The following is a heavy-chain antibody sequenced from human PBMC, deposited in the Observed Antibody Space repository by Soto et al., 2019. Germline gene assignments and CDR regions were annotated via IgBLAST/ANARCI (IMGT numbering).Heavy chain of an antibody. D-gene: IGHD6-6*01. Sequence: SETLSLTCTVSGGSISSSSYYWGWIRQPPGKGLEWIGSIYYSGSTYYNPSLKSRVTISVDTSKNQFSLKLSSVTAADTAVYYCVKGDSIAALFDYYGMDVWGQGTTVTVSS. CDR1: GGSISSSSYY. CDR3: VKGDSIAALFDYYGMDV. J-gene: IGHJ6*02. CDR2: IYYSGST. V-gene: IGHV4-39*01.